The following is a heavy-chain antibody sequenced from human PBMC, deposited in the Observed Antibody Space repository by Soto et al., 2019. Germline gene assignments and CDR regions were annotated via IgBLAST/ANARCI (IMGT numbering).Heavy chain of an antibody. V-gene: IGHV1-18*01. Sequence: ASVKVSCKASGYSFTTSGITWVRQAPGQGLEWMGWISTYNGNTNYAQKLQDRVTLTTDTSTSTAYMELRSLRSDDTAIYYCARRLYGDYDYWGQGTLVTVS. D-gene: IGHD4-17*01. CDR3: ARRLYGDYDY. CDR1: GYSFTTSG. CDR2: ISTYNGNT. J-gene: IGHJ4*02.